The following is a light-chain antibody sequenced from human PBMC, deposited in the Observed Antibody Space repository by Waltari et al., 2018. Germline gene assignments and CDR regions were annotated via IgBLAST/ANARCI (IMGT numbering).Light chain of an antibody. CDR3: MQALQTPVT. V-gene: IGKV2-28*01. Sequence: DIVMTQSPLSLPVTPGEPDSISCMSSQSLLHSNGYNYLDWYLQKPGQSPQLLIYLGSNRASGVPDRFSGSGSGTDFSLKISRVEAEDVGVYYCMQALQTPVTFGGGTKVEIK. J-gene: IGKJ4*01. CDR2: LGS. CDR1: QSLLHSNGYNY.